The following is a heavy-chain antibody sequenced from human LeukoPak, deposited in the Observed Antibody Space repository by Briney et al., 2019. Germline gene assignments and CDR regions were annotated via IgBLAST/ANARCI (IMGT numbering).Heavy chain of an antibody. Sequence: PSETLSLTCTVSGGSISGGSYFWGWIRQPPGKGLEWIGSIYYSGSTYYNPSLKSRVTISVDTSKNQFSLKLSSVTAADTAVYYCARDSYTAMVPSYWGQGTLVTVSS. CDR1: GGSISGGSYF. D-gene: IGHD5-18*01. J-gene: IGHJ4*02. CDR3: ARDSYTAMVPSY. CDR2: IYYSGST. V-gene: IGHV4-39*02.